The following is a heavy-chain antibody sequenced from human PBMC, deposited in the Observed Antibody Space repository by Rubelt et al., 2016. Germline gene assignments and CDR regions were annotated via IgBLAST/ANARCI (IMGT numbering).Heavy chain of an antibody. D-gene: IGHD3-3*01. V-gene: IGHV4-61*08. CDR2: IYYSGST. J-gene: IGHJ4*02. Sequence: GQLQESGPGLVKPSQTLSLTCTVSGVSMSTGGTYWSWIRQHPGKGLEWIGYIYYSGSTTYNPSLKSRVTISVDTSKKQFSLKMSSVTAADTAVYYCARDLNDSLDYWGQGTLVTVSS. CDR3: ARDLNDSLDY. CDR1: GVSMSTGGTY.